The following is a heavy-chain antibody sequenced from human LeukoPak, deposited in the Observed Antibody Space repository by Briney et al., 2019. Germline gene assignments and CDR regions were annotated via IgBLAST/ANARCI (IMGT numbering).Heavy chain of an antibody. V-gene: IGHV1-8*03. CDR2: MNPNSGNT. Sequence: GASVKVSCKASGYTSTSYDINWVRQATGQGLEWMGWMNPNSGNTGYAQKFQGRVTITRNTSISTAYMELSSLRSEDTAVYYCARSLVYCSSTSCYYFDYWGQGTLVTVSS. J-gene: IGHJ4*02. CDR3: ARSLVYCSSTSCYYFDY. CDR1: GYTSTSYD. D-gene: IGHD2-2*01.